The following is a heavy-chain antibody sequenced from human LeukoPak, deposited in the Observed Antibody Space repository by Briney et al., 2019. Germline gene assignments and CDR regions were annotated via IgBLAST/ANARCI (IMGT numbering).Heavy chain of an antibody. D-gene: IGHD4-17*01. CDR2: INSNGRNT. CDR1: GFTFSSYA. CDR3: AREPALGDLDY. V-gene: IGHV3-64*01. Sequence: GGSLRLSCAASGFTFSSYAMHWVRQAPGKGLEYVSVINSNGRNTYYVNSVKGRFTISRDNSKNTLYPQMGSLRPEDTGVYYCAREPALGDLDYWGQGTLVTVSS. J-gene: IGHJ4*02.